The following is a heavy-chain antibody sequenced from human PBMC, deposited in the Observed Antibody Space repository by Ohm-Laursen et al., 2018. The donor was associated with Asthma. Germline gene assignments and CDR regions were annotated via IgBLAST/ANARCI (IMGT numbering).Heavy chain of an antibody. V-gene: IGHV4-31*03. Sequence: TLSLTCTVSGVSISSGSYYWSWIRQHPGKGLEWIGYIYYSGSTYYNPSLKSRVTISIDTSKNQFSLKLSSVTAADTAVYYCVREDFDWPPGYCDYWGQGTLVTVSS. CDR1: GVSISSGSYY. D-gene: IGHD3-9*01. CDR2: IYYSGST. CDR3: VREDFDWPPGYCDY. J-gene: IGHJ4*02.